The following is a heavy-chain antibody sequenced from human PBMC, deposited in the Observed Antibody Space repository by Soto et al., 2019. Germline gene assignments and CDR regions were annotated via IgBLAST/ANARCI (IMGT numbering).Heavy chain of an antibody. CDR3: ARVLYLNVHPS. Sequence: QVQLVQSGSEVKKPGASFTVSCKAYGYIFSDYYIHCVRHAPGQGLEWMGWIDPRNGGTKYAQKLPDRPNMATDTATSTAFLELRRRRIDNTAVFFCARVLYLNVHPSWGQVKLVHVSS. J-gene: IGHJ4*02. CDR2: IDPRNGGT. D-gene: IGHD6-6*01. V-gene: IGHV1-2*02. CDR1: GYIFSDYY.